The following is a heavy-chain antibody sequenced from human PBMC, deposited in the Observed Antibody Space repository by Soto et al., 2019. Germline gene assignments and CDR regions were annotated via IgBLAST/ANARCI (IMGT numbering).Heavy chain of an antibody. D-gene: IGHD6-13*01. CDR3: AKDSWYFDL. CDR2: IDTSGHST. CDR1: GFVFTNFW. Sequence: GGSLRLSCEASGFVFTNFWMHWVRHVPGKGLVWVARIDTSGHSTNYAESVKGRFTISRDNAKNTVSLQMNSLRVEDTGVYYCAKDSWYFDLWSQGSQVTV. V-gene: IGHV3-74*01. J-gene: IGHJ4*02.